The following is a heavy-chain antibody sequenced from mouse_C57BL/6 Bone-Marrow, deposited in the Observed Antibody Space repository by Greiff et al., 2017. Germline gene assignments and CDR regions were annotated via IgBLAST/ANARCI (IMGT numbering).Heavy chain of an antibody. Sequence: EVLLVESGGDLVKPGGSLKLSCAASGFTFSSYGMSWVRQTPDQRLEWVATISSGGGYTYYPARVQGGFTISRDTATNTLYLQMSSLKSEDTAMYDCAGHERGWDFRLDYWGQGTTLTVSS. CDR2: ISSGGGYT. CDR1: GFTFSSYG. V-gene: IGHV5-6*01. CDR3: AGHERGWDFRLDY. D-gene: IGHD2-14*01. J-gene: IGHJ2*01.